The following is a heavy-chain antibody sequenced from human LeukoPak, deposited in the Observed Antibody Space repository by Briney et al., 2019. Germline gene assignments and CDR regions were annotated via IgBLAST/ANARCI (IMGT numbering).Heavy chain of an antibody. CDR1: GFTFSSYS. Sequence: PGGSLRLSCAASGFTFSSYSMNWVRQAPGKGLEWVSSISSSSSYIYYADSVKGRFTISRDNAKNSLYLQMNSLRAEDTAVYYCAKGKDGYNFETLIDYWGLGTLVSVSS. CDR2: ISSSSSYI. J-gene: IGHJ4*02. CDR3: AKGKDGYNFETLIDY. V-gene: IGHV3-21*01. D-gene: IGHD5-24*01.